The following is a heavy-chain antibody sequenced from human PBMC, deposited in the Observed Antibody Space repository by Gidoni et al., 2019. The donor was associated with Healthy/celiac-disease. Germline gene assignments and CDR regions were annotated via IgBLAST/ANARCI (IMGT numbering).Heavy chain of an antibody. V-gene: IGHV4-59*01. CDR2: IYYSGST. J-gene: IGHJ4*02. CDR1: GGSISSYY. CDR3: ARVGSGYRFDY. D-gene: IGHD3-22*01. Sequence: QVQLQESGPGLVKPSETLSLPCTVSGGSISSYYWSWIRQPPGKGPEWIGYIYYSGSTNYNPSLKSRVTISVDTSKNQFSLKLSSVTAADTAVYYCARVGSGYRFDYWGQGTLVTVSS.